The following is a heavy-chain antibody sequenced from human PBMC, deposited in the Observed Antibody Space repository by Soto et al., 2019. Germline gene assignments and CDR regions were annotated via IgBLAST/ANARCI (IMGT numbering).Heavy chain of an antibody. J-gene: IGHJ4*02. D-gene: IGHD6-13*01. CDR3: AKYRRTEAEGFTLDY. CDR2: IYYTGSP. CDR1: GDSINNYY. Sequence: SETLSLTCTVSGDSINNYYWSWIRQPPGKRLEWIGYIYYTGSPTYNPPLESRVTMSVDTSKNQFSLKLNSVNVADTAVYSCAKYRRTEAEGFTLDYWGRGTLVTVSS. V-gene: IGHV4-59*01.